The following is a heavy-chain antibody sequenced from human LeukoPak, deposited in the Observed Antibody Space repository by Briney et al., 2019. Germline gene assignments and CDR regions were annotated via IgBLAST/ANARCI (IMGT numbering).Heavy chain of an antibody. D-gene: IGHD2-15*01. Sequence: TGGSLRLSCAASGFTFSSYGMHWVRQAPGKGLEWVAVISYDGSNKYYADSVKGRFTISRDNSKNTLYLQMNSLRAEDTAVYYSAKGLSGSPLRWFDPRGQGTLVTVSS. CDR3: AKGLSGSPLRWFDP. V-gene: IGHV3-30*18. CDR2: ISYDGSNK. CDR1: GFTFSSYG. J-gene: IGHJ5*02.